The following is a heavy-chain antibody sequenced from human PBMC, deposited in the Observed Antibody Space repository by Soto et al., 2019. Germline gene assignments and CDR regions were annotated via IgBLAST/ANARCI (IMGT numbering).Heavy chain of an antibody. CDR3: ARVNMIDTHFDY. J-gene: IGHJ4*02. CDR1: GFTFSSYW. V-gene: IGHV3-74*01. Sequence: PGGSLRLSCAASGFTFSSYWMHWIRQAPGKGLVWVSRTNSDGSSTSYADSVKGRFTISRDNAKNTLYLQMNSLRAEDTAVYYCARVNMIDTHFDYWGQGXLVTVYS. CDR2: TNSDGSST. D-gene: IGHD3-22*01.